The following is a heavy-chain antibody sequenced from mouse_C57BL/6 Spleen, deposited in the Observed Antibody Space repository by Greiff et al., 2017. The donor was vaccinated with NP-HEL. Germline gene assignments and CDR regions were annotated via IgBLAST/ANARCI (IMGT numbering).Heavy chain of an antibody. CDR3: ARRGRGSGNFDD. Sequence: QVQLQQSGAELVKPGASVKLSCKASGYAFSSYWMNWVKQRPGKGLEWIGQIYPGDGDTNYNGKFKGKATLTADKSSSTAYMQLSSLTSEDSAVYYCARRGRGSGNFDDWGKGTTLTVSS. CDR1: GYAFSSYW. J-gene: IGHJ2*01. V-gene: IGHV1-80*01. CDR2: IYPGDGDT. D-gene: IGHD4-1*01.